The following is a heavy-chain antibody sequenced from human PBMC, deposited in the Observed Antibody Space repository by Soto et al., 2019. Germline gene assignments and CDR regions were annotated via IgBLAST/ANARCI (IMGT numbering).Heavy chain of an antibody. J-gene: IGHJ6*02. CDR3: ARDNPLYYYGMDV. V-gene: IGHV4-30-2*01. Sequence: SETLSLTCAVSGGSISSGGYSWSWIRQPPGKGLEWIGYIYHSGSTYYNPSLKSRVTISVDRSKNQFSLKLSSVTAADTAVYYCARDNPLYYYGMDVWGQGTTVTVSS. CDR1: GGSISSGGYS. CDR2: IYHSGST.